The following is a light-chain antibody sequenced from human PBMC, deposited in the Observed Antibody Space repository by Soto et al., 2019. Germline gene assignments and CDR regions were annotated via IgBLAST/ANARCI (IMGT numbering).Light chain of an antibody. V-gene: IGKV3-20*01. CDR1: RTVISNY. Sequence: IVLTQSPDSLSLSPGERATLSCRASRTVISNYLAWYQQKPGQAPRLLIHGASSRATGIPDRFTGSGSGTDFSLTITRLEPGDVAVYYCQQYVYLPLTFGGGTKV. J-gene: IGKJ4*01. CDR3: QQYVYLPLT. CDR2: GAS.